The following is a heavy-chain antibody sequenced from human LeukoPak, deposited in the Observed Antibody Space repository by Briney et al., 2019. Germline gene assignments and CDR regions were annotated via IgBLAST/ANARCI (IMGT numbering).Heavy chain of an antibody. Sequence: PSETPSLTCTVSGGSVSSGSYYWSWIRQPPGKGLEWIGYIYYSGSTNYNPSLKSRVIISVDTSKNQFSLKLSSVTAADTAVYYCARGSRGYSYGWGQGTLVTVSS. CDR2: IYYSGST. D-gene: IGHD5-18*01. V-gene: IGHV4-61*01. CDR1: GGSVSSGSYY. CDR3: ARGSRGYSYG. J-gene: IGHJ4*02.